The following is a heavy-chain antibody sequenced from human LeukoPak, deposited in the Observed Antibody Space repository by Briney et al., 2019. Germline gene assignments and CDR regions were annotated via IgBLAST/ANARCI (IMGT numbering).Heavy chain of an antibody. D-gene: IGHD5-12*01. Sequence: QPGGSLRLSCAASGFTFSSAAMTWVRQAPGKGLEWVSTITGSDDATYYADSVKCRFTISRDFSRNTVGLQMNSLRTEDTAIYYCAKGPQLYSGYHPDYWGQGTLVTVSS. CDR2: ITGSDDAT. J-gene: IGHJ4*02. CDR1: GFTFSSAA. V-gene: IGHV3-23*01. CDR3: AKGPQLYSGYHPDY.